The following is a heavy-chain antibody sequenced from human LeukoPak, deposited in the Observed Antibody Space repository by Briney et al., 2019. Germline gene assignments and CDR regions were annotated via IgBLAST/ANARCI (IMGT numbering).Heavy chain of an antibody. J-gene: IGHJ2*01. CDR1: GYSISSTNW. CDR2: IHHSGTT. CDR3: ARGTDGRRYFDL. Sequence: SDTLSLTCAVSGYSISSTNWWAWIRQPPGKGLEWIGYIHHSGTTYYNPSLKSRVTISLDTSMNQFSLRLTSVTAADTAVYYCARGTDGRRYFDLWGRGTLLTVSS. V-gene: IGHV4-28*03. D-gene: IGHD5-24*01.